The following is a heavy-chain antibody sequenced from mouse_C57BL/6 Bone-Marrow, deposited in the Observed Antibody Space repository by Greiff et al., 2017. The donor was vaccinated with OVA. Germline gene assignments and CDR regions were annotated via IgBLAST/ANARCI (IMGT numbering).Heavy chain of an antibody. CDR1: GFTFSDYY. CDR2: ICHGGGST. CDR3: ARHDDFTTVSPFAY. J-gene: IGHJ3*01. V-gene: IGHV5-12*01. D-gene: IGHD1-1*01. Sequence: EVMLVESGGGLVQPGGSLKLSCAASGFTFSDYYMYWVRQTPEKRLEWVAYICHGGGSTYYTDTVKGRFTISRDNAKNTLYLQMSRLKSEDTAMYYGARHDDFTTVSPFAYWGQGTLVTVSA.